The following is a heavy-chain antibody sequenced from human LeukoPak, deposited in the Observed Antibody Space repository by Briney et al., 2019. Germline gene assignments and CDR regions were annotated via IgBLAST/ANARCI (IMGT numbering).Heavy chain of an antibody. CDR1: GFTFSAYS. V-gene: IGHV3-21*01. J-gene: IGHJ5*02. Sequence: GGSLRLSCAASGFTFSAYSMNWVRQAPGKGLEWVSSISSGSRYIYYADSVKGRFTISRDNAKDSLYLQMNSMRAEDTAVYYCAKCSGGNCYHSDDHWGQGTLVTVSP. CDR2: ISSGSRYI. CDR3: AKCSGGNCYHSDDH. D-gene: IGHD2-15*01.